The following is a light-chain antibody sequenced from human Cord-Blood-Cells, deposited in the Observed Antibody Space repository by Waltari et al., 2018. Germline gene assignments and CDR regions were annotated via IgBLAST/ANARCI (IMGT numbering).Light chain of an antibody. CDR3: SSYTSSSTLV. J-gene: IGLJ3*02. CDR1: SIDVGGYNY. Sequence: QSALTQPASVSGSPGQSITISCTGTSIDVGGYNYVPWYQQHPGKAPKLMSYDVSKRPAGVSNRFSGSKSGNTASLTISGLQAEDEADYYCSSYTSSSTLVFGGGTKLTVL. CDR2: DVS. V-gene: IGLV2-14*01.